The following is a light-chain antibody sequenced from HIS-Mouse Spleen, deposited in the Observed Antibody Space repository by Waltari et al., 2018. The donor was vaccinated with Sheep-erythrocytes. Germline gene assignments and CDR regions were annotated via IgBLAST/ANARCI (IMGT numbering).Light chain of an antibody. J-gene: IGLJ1*01. Sequence: QSALTQPRSVSGSPGQSVTISCTGTSSDVGGYNYVSWYQQHPGKAPKLMIYDVRKRPSGVPDRFSGSKSGKTASLTISGLQAEDEADYYCGAYAGSYNHVFATGTKVTVL. CDR3: GAYAGSYNHV. CDR2: DVR. V-gene: IGLV2-11*01. CDR1: SSDVGGYNY.